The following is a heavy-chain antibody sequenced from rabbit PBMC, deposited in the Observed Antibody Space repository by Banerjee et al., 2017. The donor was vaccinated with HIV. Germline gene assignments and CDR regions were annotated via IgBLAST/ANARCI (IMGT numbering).Heavy chain of an antibody. J-gene: IGHJ4*01. V-gene: IGHV1S40*01. D-gene: IGHD1-1*01. CDR1: GFTLSRYW. Sequence: QSLEESGGDLVQPGASLTLTCTASGFTLSRYWICWVRQAPGKGLEWIACIYAGSSDRSYYATWAKGRFTISRTSSTTVALQMTSLTAADTATYFCARDLADVIGWNLDLWGQGTLVTVS. CDR2: IYAGSSDRS. CDR3: ARDLADVIGWNLDL.